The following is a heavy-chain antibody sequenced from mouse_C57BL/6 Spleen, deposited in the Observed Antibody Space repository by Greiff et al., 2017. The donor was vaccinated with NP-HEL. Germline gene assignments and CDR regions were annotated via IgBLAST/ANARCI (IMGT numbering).Heavy chain of an antibody. J-gene: IGHJ4*01. CDR1: GFNIKDYY. CDR2: IDPEDGDT. V-gene: IGHV14-1*01. Sequence: VQLKQSGAELVRPGASVKLSCTASGFNIKDYYMHWVKQRPEQGLEWIGRIDPEDGDTEYAPKFQGKATMTADTSSNTAYLQLLSLTSEDTAVYYCTTDGYYVGSYAMDYWGQGTSVTVSS. CDR3: TTDGYYVGSYAMDY. D-gene: IGHD2-3*01.